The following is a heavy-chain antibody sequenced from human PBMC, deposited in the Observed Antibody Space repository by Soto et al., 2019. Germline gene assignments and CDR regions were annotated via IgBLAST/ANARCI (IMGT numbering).Heavy chain of an antibody. CDR3: AKGPGSYHYYGMDV. J-gene: IGHJ6*02. V-gene: IGHV3-23*01. D-gene: IGHD1-26*01. Sequence: EVQLLESGGGLAQPGGSLRLSCAASGFSLSSYAMSWVRQAPGKGLEWVSGIRGGGGSTYYADSVKGRFTISRDNSKNTLYLQMISLRAEDTAVYYCAKGPGSYHYYGMDVWGQGTTVTVSS. CDR1: GFSLSSYA. CDR2: IRGGGGST.